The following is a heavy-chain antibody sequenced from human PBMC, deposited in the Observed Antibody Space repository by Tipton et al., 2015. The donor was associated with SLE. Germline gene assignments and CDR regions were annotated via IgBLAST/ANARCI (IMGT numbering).Heavy chain of an antibody. V-gene: IGHV4-34*01. CDR1: GGSFSGYY. D-gene: IGHD1-20*01. CDR3: ARDLPNWNDLYYFDY. J-gene: IGHJ4*02. CDR2: INHSGST. Sequence: TLSLTCAVYGGSFSGYYWSWIRQPPGKGLEWIGEINHSGSTNYNPSLKSRVTISVDTSKNQFSLKLSSVTAADTAVYYCARDLPNWNDLYYFDYWGQGTLVTVSS.